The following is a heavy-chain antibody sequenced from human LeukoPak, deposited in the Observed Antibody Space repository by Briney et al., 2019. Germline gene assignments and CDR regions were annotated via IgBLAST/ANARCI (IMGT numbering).Heavy chain of an antibody. V-gene: IGHV3-7*01. Sequence: TGGSLRRSCAGSGFTFSNYWMRWVRQAPGKGREGVANVNQDGTEKYYVDSVKGRFTISRDNAKNSLYLQMNSLRAEDAAVYYCARRGSYSIFDFRGQGTLVTVSS. J-gene: IGHJ4*02. D-gene: IGHD1-26*01. CDR2: VNQDGTEK. CDR3: ARRGSYSIFDF. CDR1: GFTFSNYW.